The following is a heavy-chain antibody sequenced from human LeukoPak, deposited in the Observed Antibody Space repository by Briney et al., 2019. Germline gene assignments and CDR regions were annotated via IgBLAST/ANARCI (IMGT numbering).Heavy chain of an antibody. D-gene: IGHD2-2*01. J-gene: IGHJ4*02. Sequence: SQTLSLTCKVSGASMRSETHYWSWLRQHPGKGPEWIAYIYYTAGAHYNPSLESRVSISLDASENQFSLKLSSVTAADTAVYYCARGRRELKYAPDYWGQGTLLTVSS. CDR3: ARGRRELKYAPDY. CDR1: GASMRSETHY. V-gene: IGHV4-31*03. CDR2: IYYTAGA.